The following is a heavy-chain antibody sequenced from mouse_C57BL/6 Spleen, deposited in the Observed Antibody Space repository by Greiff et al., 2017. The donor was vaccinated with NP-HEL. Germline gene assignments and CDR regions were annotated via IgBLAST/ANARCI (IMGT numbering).Heavy chain of an antibody. CDR1: GYTFTDYN. Sequence: VQLKESGPELVKPGASVKMSCKASGYTFTDYNMHWVKQSHGKSLEWIGYINPNNGGTSYNQKFKGKATLTVNKSSSTAYMELRSLTSEDSAVYYCPRCETGPWFAYWGQGTLVTVSA. CDR3: PRCETGPWFAY. D-gene: IGHD4-1*01. V-gene: IGHV1-22*01. J-gene: IGHJ3*01. CDR2: INPNNGGT.